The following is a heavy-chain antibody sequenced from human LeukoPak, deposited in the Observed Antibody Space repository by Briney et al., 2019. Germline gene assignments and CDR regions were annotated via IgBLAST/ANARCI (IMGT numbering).Heavy chain of an antibody. Sequence: SETLSLTCAVYGGSFSVYYWSRIRQPPGKGLEWIGEINHSGSTNYNPSLKSRVTISVDTSKNQFSLKMSSVTAADTAVYYCARTAGHRDPKFDYWGQGTLVTVSS. V-gene: IGHV4-34*01. D-gene: IGHD6-13*01. CDR2: INHSGST. J-gene: IGHJ4*02. CDR3: ARTAGHRDPKFDY. CDR1: GGSFSVYY.